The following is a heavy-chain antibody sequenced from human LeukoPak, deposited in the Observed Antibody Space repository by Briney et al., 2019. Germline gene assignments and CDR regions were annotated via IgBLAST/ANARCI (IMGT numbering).Heavy chain of an antibody. CDR3: ATEDNKELDY. J-gene: IGHJ4*02. V-gene: IGHV1-24*01. CDR1: GYTLTELS. Sequence: ASVKVSCKVSGYTLTELSMHWVRQAPGKGLEWMGGFDPEDGETIYAQKFQGRVTTTEDTSTDTAYMELSSLRSEDTAVYYCATEDNKELDYWGQGTLVTVSS. CDR2: FDPEDGET. D-gene: IGHD1-1*01.